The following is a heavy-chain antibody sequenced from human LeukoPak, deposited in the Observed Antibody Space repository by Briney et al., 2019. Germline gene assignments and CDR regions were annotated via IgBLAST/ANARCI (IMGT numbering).Heavy chain of an antibody. CDR2: ISGGGRNT. CDR1: GITCSNYV. J-gene: IGHJ4*02. D-gene: IGHD4-17*01. V-gene: IGHV3-23*01. CDR3: AKDRTSMVTTGLDY. Sequence: GGSLRLSCAASGITCSNYVMSWVRQAPGKGLEWVSAISGGGRNTYYAASVKGRFTISRDNSKNMLHLQMNSLRAEDTAVYYCAKDRTSMVTTGLDYWGQGTLVTVSS.